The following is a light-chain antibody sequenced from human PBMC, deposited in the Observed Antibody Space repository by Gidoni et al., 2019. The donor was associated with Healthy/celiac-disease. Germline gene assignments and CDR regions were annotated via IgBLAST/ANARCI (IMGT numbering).Light chain of an antibody. V-gene: IGLV1-40*01. J-gene: IGLJ2*01. Sequence: QSVLTQPPSVSGAPGQRVTLSCPGSSSNIGAGYDVPWYQQLPGTAPKLLIYGNSNRPSVFPDRFSGSNSGTSASLAITGLQAEDEADYYCQSYDSSLSGPVVFGGGTKLTVL. CDR1: SSNIGAGYD. CDR2: GNS. CDR3: QSYDSSLSGPVV.